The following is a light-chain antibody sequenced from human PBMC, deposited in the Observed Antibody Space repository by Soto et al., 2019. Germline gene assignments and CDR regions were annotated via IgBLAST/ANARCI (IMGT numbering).Light chain of an antibody. CDR2: GAS. Sequence: EIVLTQSPGTLSLSPGERATLSCRASQSVGSTYLAWYQQKPGQAPRLLIYGASSRATGIPDRFSGSGSETDFTLTISRLEPEDSAVYYCHQYGSSRTFGQGTRLEIK. V-gene: IGKV3-20*01. J-gene: IGKJ5*01. CDR1: QSVGSTY. CDR3: HQYGSSRT.